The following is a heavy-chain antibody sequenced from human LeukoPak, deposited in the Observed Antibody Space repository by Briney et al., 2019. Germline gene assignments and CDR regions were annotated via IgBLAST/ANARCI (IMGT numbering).Heavy chain of an antibody. CDR1: GFTFSSYS. V-gene: IGHV3-21*01. D-gene: IGHD3-22*01. Sequence: GGSLRLSCAASGFTFSSYSMNWVRQAPGKGLEWVSSISSSSSYIYYADSVKGRFTISRDNAKNSLYLQMNSLRAEDTAVYYCARVAYYSDRSAFAFFDYWGRGTLVTVSS. CDR3: ARVAYYSDRSAFAFFDY. CDR2: ISSSSSYI. J-gene: IGHJ4*02.